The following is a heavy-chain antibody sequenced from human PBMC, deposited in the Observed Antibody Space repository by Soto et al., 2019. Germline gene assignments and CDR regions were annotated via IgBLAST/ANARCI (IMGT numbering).Heavy chain of an antibody. J-gene: IGHJ4*02. CDR3: VRDSTGGYGFDY. D-gene: IGHD6-19*01. CDR2: SYGYDDK. CDR1: GFSLSTRGVG. Sequence: QITLKESGPTLVKPTQTLTLTCTFSGFSLSTRGVGVGWIRQPPEKALEWLALSYGYDDKRSSPSLRCRLTHPTSPSNTQVVLTMPNMDPVDTATYSCVRDSTGGYGFDYWGQGTLVTVSS. V-gene: IGHV2-5*01.